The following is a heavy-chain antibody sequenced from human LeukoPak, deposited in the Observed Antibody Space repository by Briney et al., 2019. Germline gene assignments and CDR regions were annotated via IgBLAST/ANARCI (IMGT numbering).Heavy chain of an antibody. D-gene: IGHD3-10*01. Sequence: ASVKVSCKASGYTFTSYAMNWVRQAPGQGLEWMGWINTNTGNPTYAQGFTGRFVFSLDTSVSTAYLQISSLKAEDTAVYYCARDHSYYYGSGSYYPPYYYYGMDVWGQGTTVTVSS. CDR1: GYTFTSYA. J-gene: IGHJ6*02. V-gene: IGHV7-4-1*02. CDR3: ARDHSYYYGSGSYYPPYYYYGMDV. CDR2: INTNTGNP.